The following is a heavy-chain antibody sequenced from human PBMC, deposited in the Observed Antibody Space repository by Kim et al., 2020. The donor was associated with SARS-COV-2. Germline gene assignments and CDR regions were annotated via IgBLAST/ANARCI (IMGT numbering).Heavy chain of an antibody. CDR2: IIPIFGTA. D-gene: IGHD1-1*01. CDR3: ARGIRGGTTLRYFDY. V-gene: IGHV1-69*13. J-gene: IGHJ4*02. Sequence: SVKVSCKASGGTFSSYAISWVRQAPGQGLEWMGGIIPIFGTANYAQKFQGRVTITADESMSTAYMELSSLRSEDTAVYYCARGIRGGTTLRYFDYWGQGTLVTVSS. CDR1: GGTFSSYA.